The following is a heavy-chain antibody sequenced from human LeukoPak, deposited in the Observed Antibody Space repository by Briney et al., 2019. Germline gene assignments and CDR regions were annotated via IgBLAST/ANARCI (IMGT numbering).Heavy chain of an antibody. V-gene: IGHV3-21*01. D-gene: IGHD3-22*01. CDR2: ITSSSSYI. Sequence: KPGGSLRLSCAASGFTFSCYNMNWVRQAPGKGLEWVSSITSSSSYIYYAASVKGRFTISRDNAKNSLYLQMNGLRADDTAVYYCARDFGSGYYSPPYFDYWGQGTLVTVSS. J-gene: IGHJ4*02. CDR3: ARDFGSGYYSPPYFDY. CDR1: GFTFSCYN.